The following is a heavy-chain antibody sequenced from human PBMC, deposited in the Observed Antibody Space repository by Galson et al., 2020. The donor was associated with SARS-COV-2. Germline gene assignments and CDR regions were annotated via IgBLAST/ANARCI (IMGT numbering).Heavy chain of an antibody. CDR1: GFTFSSHG. J-gene: IGHJ6*02. D-gene: IGHD3-9*01. CDR2: IWHDGSNS. V-gene: IGHV3-33*01. Sequence: GESLKISCAASGFTFSSHGMYWVRQAPGKGLEWVADIWHDGSNSYCADSVKGRFTISRDNSKDTLFLQMNSLRAEDTAVYYCARRSTDWSIMDVWGQGTTVTVSS. CDR3: ARRSTDWSIMDV.